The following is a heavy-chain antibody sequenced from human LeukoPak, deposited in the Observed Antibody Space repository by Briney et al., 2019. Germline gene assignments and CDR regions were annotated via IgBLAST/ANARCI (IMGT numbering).Heavy chain of an antibody. D-gene: IGHD5-18*01. V-gene: IGHV4-34*01. J-gene: IGHJ6*02. CDR3: ARDGYSYGSRRSRNYYYGMDV. CDR1: GGSISSYY. CDR2: INHSGST. Sequence: SETLSLTCTVSGGSISSYYWSWIRQPPGKGLEWIGEINHSGSTNYNPSLKSRVTISVDTSKNQFSLKPSSVTAADTAVYYCARDGYSYGSRRSRNYYYGMDVWGQGTTVTVSS.